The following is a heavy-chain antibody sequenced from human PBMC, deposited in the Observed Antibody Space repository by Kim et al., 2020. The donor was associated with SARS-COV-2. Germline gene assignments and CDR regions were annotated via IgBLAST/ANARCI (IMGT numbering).Heavy chain of an antibody. Sequence: SFQGHVTISADKSISTAYLQWSSLKASDTAMYYCARRYYDSSGYYDAFDIWGQGTMVTVSS. CDR3: ARRYYDSSGYYDAFDI. D-gene: IGHD3-22*01. J-gene: IGHJ3*02. V-gene: IGHV5-10-1*01.